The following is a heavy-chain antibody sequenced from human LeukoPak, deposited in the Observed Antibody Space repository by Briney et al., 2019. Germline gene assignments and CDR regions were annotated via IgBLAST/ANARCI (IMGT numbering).Heavy chain of an antibody. CDR1: GFTFSSYK. CDR2: ISGSGSVT. CDR3: ARGSFWSGYPYLDY. J-gene: IGHJ4*02. Sequence: GGSLRLSCAASGFTFSSYKMNWVRQAPGKGLEWVSYISGSGSVTYYADSVKGQFTISRDNAKNSLYLQMNSLRAEDTAVYYCARGSFWSGYPYLDYWGQGTLVTVSS. D-gene: IGHD3-3*01. V-gene: IGHV3-48*03.